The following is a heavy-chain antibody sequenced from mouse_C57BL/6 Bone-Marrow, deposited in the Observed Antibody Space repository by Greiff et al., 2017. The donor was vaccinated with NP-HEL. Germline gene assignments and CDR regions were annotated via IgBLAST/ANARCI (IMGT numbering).Heavy chain of an antibody. CDR1: GYAFSSSW. CDR2: IYPGDGDT. Sequence: QVQLQQSGPELVKPGASVKISCKASGYAFSSSWMNWVKQRPGKGLEWIGRIYPGDGDTNYNGKFKGKATLTADKSSSTAYMQLSSLTSEDSAVYFCAPHYCGSYYFDYWGQGTTLTVSS. CDR3: APHYCGSYYFDY. J-gene: IGHJ2*01. D-gene: IGHD1-1*01. V-gene: IGHV1-82*01.